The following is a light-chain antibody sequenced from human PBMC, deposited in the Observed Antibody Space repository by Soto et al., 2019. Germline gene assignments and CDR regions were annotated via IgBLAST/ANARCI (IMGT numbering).Light chain of an antibody. V-gene: IGKV3-11*01. Sequence: EIVLTKSPATLSLSPGERATLSCRASQSVSSYLAWYQQKPGQAPRLLIYDASNRATGIPARFSGSGSGTDFTLSIRSLEPEDFADYYCQQRSNWPPLTFGGGTKVEIK. CDR3: QQRSNWPPLT. CDR1: QSVSSY. CDR2: DAS. J-gene: IGKJ4*01.